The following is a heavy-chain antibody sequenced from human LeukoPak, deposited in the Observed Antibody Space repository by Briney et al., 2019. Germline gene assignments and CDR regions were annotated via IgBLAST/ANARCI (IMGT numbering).Heavy chain of an antibody. CDR1: GFTFSSYE. J-gene: IGHJ4*02. CDR2: IRSKANSYAT. CDR3: TSSSSSY. D-gene: IGHD6-6*01. Sequence: QPGGSLRLSCAASGFTFSSYEMNWVRQASGKGLEWVGRIRSKANSYATAYAASVKGRFTISRDDSKNTAYLQMNSLKTEDTAVYYCTSSSSSYWGQGTLVTVSS. V-gene: IGHV3-73*01.